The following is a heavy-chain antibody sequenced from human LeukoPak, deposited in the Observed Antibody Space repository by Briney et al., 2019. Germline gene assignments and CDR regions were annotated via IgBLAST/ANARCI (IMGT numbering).Heavy chain of an antibody. CDR1: GFTFSSYS. Sequence: AGGSLRLSCAASGFTFSSYSMNWVRQAPGKGLEWVSSISSSSSYIYYADSVKGRFTISRDNAKNSLYLQMNSLRAEDTAVYYCARGTVTTYHLDYWGQGTLVTVSS. V-gene: IGHV3-21*01. D-gene: IGHD4-17*01. CDR2: ISSSSSYI. CDR3: ARGTVTTYHLDY. J-gene: IGHJ4*02.